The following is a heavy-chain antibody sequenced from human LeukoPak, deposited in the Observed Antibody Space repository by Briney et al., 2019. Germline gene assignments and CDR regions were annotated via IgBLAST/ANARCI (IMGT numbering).Heavy chain of an antibody. J-gene: IGHJ6*02. V-gene: IGHV3-30-3*01. Sequence: PGRSLRLSCAASGFTFSSYAMRWVRQAPGKGLEWVAVISYDGSNKYYADSVKGRFTISRDNSKNTLYLQMNSLRAEDTAVYYCARERQWLVPYYGMDVWGQGTTVTVSS. CDR3: ARERQWLVPYYGMDV. CDR2: ISYDGSNK. CDR1: GFTFSSYA. D-gene: IGHD6-19*01.